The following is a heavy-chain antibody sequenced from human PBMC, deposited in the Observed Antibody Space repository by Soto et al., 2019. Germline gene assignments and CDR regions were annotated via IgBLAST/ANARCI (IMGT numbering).Heavy chain of an antibody. CDR2: IVVGSGNT. D-gene: IGHD6-6*01. CDR1: GYTFTDYA. V-gene: IGHV1-58*02. J-gene: IGHJ4*02. Sequence: SVKVSCKASGYTFTDYAIHWVRQAPGQRLEWMGWIVVGSGNTGYSQKFQGRVTNTRDMSTSTAYMELSSLRSEDTAVYYCEADTGQLSFDYWGQGTLVTSPQ. CDR3: EADTGQLSFDY.